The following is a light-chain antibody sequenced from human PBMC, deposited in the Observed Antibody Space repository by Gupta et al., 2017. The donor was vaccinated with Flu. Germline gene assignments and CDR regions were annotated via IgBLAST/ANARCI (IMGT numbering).Light chain of an antibody. V-gene: IGLV3-21*02. CDR1: NIGSKS. J-gene: IGLJ3*02. CDR2: DDT. CDR3: PVWDDSRHDV. Sequence: SYVLTQPPPVSVAPGQTARITCGGNNIGSKSVHWYQQKPGQAPVLVGDDDTDRPSGIPERCAGNNSETTAMLTISRVEADDEGYFYCPVWDDSRHDVFGGGTKLTVL.